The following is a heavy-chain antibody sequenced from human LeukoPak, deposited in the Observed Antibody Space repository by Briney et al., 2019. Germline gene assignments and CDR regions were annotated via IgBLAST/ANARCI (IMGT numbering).Heavy chain of an antibody. D-gene: IGHD1-1*01. Sequence: PGGSLRLSCAASGFTFSSYWMSWVRQAPGKGLEWVANIKQDGSEKYYVDSVKGRFTISRDNAKNSLYLQMNSLRAEDTAVYYCARDRVPYNWNDAPAPYYFDYWGQGTLVTVSS. CDR3: ARDRVPYNWNDAPAPYYFDY. CDR1: GFTFSSYW. J-gene: IGHJ4*02. V-gene: IGHV3-7*05. CDR2: IKQDGSEK.